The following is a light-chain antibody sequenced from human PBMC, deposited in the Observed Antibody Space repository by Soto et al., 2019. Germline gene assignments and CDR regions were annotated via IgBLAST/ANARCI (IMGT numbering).Light chain of an antibody. CDR3: QQYGSSPWT. CDR1: QRVSSN. V-gene: IGKV3-20*01. Sequence: IVWTQCPGTLSLSPWETATLSCRASQRVSSNLAWYQQKPGQAPRLLIYGASSRATGIPDRFSGSGSGTDFTLTISRLEPEDFAVYYCQQYGSSPWTFGQGTKVDI. CDR2: GAS. J-gene: IGKJ1*01.